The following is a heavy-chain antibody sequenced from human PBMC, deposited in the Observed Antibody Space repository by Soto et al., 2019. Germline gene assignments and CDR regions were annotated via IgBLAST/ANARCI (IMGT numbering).Heavy chain of an antibody. V-gene: IGHV4-4*02. CDR1: GDSISSSYW. CDR3: ARGGDYRFDY. D-gene: IGHD4-17*01. J-gene: IGHJ4*02. CDR2: IYYTGST. Sequence: QVQLQESGPGLVKPSGTLSLTCAVSGDSISSSYWWSWVRPPPGKGLEWIGEIYYTGSTNYNPSLKSRVTMSVDKSKNQFSLKLTSVTAADTAVYYCARGGDYRFDYWGQGILVTVSS.